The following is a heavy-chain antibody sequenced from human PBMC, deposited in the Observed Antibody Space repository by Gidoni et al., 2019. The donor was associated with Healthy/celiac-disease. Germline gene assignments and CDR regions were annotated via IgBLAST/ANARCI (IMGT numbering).Heavy chain of an antibody. D-gene: IGHD1-26*01. CDR2: INPNSGGT. CDR1: GYTFTGYY. J-gene: IGHJ6*02. CDR3: ARDGVGATTDYYYGMDV. V-gene: IGHV1-2*02. Sequence: QVQLVQSGAEVKKPGASVKVSCKASGYTFTGYYMHWVRQAPGQGLEWMGWINPNSGGTNYAQKFQGRVTMTRDTSISTAYMELSRLRSDDTAVYYCARDGVGATTDYYYGMDVWGQGTTVTVSS.